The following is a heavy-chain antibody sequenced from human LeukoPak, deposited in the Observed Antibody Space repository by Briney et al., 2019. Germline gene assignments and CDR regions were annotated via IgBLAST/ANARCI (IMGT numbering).Heavy chain of an antibody. J-gene: IGHJ6*02. CDR2: IYYSGCT. CDR3: ASPNYYYYGMDV. CDR1: GGSISSSSYY. V-gene: IGHV4-39*01. Sequence: SETLSLTCTVSGGSISSSSYYWDWIRQPPGKGLEWIGSIYYSGCTYYNPSLKSRVTISVDTSKNQFSLKLSSVTAADTAVYYCASPNYYYYGMDVWGQGTTVTVSS.